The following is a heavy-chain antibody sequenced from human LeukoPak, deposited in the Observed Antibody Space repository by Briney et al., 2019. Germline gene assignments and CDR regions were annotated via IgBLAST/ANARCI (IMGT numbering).Heavy chain of an antibody. CDR1: GFTFSNYA. Sequence: PGGSLRLSCAASGFTFSNYAMNWVRQTPGKGLEWVSVIYSGGSTYYADSVKGRFTISRDNSKNTLYLQMNSLRADDTAVFYCARGLIATAGLAGLDYWGQGTLVTVSS. CDR2: IYSGGST. J-gene: IGHJ4*02. CDR3: ARGLIATAGLAGLDY. V-gene: IGHV3-66*01. D-gene: IGHD6-13*01.